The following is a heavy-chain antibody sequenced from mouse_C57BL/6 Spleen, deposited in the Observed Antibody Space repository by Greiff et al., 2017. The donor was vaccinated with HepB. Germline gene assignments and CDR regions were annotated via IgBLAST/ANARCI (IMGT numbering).Heavy chain of an antibody. CDR3: ARCIYYYGSSYLYWYFDV. V-gene: IGHV1-26*01. CDR1: GYTFTDYY. CDR2: INPNNGGT. D-gene: IGHD1-1*01. J-gene: IGHJ1*03. Sequence: EVQLQQSGPELVKPGASVKISCKASGYTFTDYYMNWVKQSHGKSLEWIGDINPNNGGTSYNQKFKGKATLTVDKSSCTAYMELRSLTSEDSAVYYCARCIYYYGSSYLYWYFDVWGTGTTVTVSS.